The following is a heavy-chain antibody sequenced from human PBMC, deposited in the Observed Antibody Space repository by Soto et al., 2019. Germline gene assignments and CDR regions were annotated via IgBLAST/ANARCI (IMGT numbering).Heavy chain of an antibody. D-gene: IGHD2-21*02. CDR2: IIPIFGTA. CDR1: GGTFSSYA. CDR3: ARRRSPLAYCGGDCYGHLDY. J-gene: IGHJ4*02. V-gene: IGHV1-69*06. Sequence: QVQLVQSGAEVKKPGSSVKVSCKASGGTFSSYAISWVRQAPGQGLEWMGGIIPIFGTANYAQKFQGRVTITADKSTSTAYMERSSLRSEDTAVYYCARRRSPLAYCGGDCYGHLDYWGQGTLVTVSS.